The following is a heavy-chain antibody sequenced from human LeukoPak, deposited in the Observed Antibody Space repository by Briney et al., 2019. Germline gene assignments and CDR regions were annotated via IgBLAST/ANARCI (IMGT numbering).Heavy chain of an antibody. D-gene: IGHD6-19*01. CDR3: AKQERSYSSGWYVCDY. J-gene: IGHJ4*02. CDR2: IWYDGSNK. CDR1: GFTFSSYG. Sequence: GGSLRLSCAASGFTFSSYGMHWVRQAPGKGLEWVAFIWYDGSNKYYAGSVKGRFTISRDNSKNTLYLQMNSLRAEDTAVYYCAKQERSYSSGWYVCDYWGQGPLVTVSS. V-gene: IGHV3-30*02.